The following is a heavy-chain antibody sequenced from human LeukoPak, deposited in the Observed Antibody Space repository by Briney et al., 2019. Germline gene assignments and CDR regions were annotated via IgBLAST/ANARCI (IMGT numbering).Heavy chain of an antibody. D-gene: IGHD3-10*01. CDR3: ARQLLLWFGELLSAHFDY. V-gene: IGHV4-39*01. CDR1: GGSISSSSYY. J-gene: IGHJ4*02. Sequence: SETLSLTCTVSGGSISSSSYYWGWIRQPPGKGLEWIGSIYYSGSTYYNPSLKSRVTISVDTSKNQFSLKLSSVTAADTAVYYCARQLLLWFGELLSAHFDYWGQGTLVTVSS. CDR2: IYYSGST.